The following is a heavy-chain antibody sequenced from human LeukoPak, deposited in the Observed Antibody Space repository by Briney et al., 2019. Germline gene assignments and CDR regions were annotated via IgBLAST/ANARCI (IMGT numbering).Heavy chain of an antibody. Sequence: GGSLRLSCAVSGFTFCSYWMSWVRQAPGKGLEWVANLKQDGSEKYYVDSVKGRFTISRDNAKNSLYLQMNSLRAEDTAVCYCARVWRFSGYTYGNFDYWGQGTLVTVSS. CDR3: ARVWRFSGYTYGNFDY. CDR1: GFTFCSYW. V-gene: IGHV3-7*01. D-gene: IGHD5-18*01. J-gene: IGHJ4*02. CDR2: LKQDGSEK.